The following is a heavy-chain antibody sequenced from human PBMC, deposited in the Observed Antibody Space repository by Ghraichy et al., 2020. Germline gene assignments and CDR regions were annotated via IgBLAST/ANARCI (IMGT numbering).Heavy chain of an antibody. CDR1: GFTFSDYY. D-gene: IGHD3-3*01. CDR2: ISSSGSTI. J-gene: IGHJ3*02. CDR3: ARPYDLHAFDI. Sequence: GESLNISCAASGFTFSDYYMSWIRQAPGKGLEWVSYISSSGSTIYYADSVKGRFTISRDNAKNSLYLQMNSLRAEDTAVYYCARPYDLHAFDIWGQGTMVTVSS. V-gene: IGHV3-11*01.